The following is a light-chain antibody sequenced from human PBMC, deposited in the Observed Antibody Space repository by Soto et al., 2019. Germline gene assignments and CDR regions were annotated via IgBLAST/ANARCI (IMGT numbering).Light chain of an antibody. J-gene: IGLJ1*01. Sequence: QSALTQPRSVSGSPGQSVTISCTGTSSVVGGYNYVSWYQQHPDKAPKVMIYDVTKRPSGVPDRFSGSKSGSTASLTISGLQAEDEADYYCCSYAGSYIYVFGTGTKVTVL. CDR1: SSVVGGYNY. CDR2: DVT. CDR3: CSYAGSYIYV. V-gene: IGLV2-11*01.